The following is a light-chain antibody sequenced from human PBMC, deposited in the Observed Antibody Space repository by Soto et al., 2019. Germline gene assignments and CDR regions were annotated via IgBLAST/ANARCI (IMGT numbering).Light chain of an antibody. CDR1: SSDVGNYNY. Sequence: QSVLTQPASVSGSPGQSITISCTGTSSDVGNYNYVSWYQQHPGKAPKLMIYDVSKRPSGISNRFSGSKSGNTASLTISGLQAEDEADYYCTSYTTSSTWVFGGGTQLTVL. CDR3: TSYTTSSTWV. V-gene: IGLV2-14*01. CDR2: DVS. J-gene: IGLJ3*02.